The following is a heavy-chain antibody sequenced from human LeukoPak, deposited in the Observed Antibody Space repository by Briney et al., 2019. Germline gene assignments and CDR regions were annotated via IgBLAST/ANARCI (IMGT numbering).Heavy chain of an antibody. Sequence: GESLKISCKDSGYSFISYWIGWVRQMPGKGLEWMGITYPGDSDTRYSPSFQGQVTISADKSISTAYLQWSSLKASDTAMYYCARGGYYYDSSGYKGFDYWGQGTLVTVSS. CDR3: ARGGYYYDSSGYKGFDY. J-gene: IGHJ4*02. V-gene: IGHV5-51*01. CDR2: TYPGDSDT. CDR1: GYSFISYW. D-gene: IGHD3-22*01.